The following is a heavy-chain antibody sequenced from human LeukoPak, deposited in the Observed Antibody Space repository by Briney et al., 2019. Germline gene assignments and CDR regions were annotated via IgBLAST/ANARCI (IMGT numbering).Heavy chain of an antibody. CDR1: GGSISGSCCY. CDR3: SRTTGDSAIIAAH. J-gene: IGHJ4*02. CDR2: TSYSGST. D-gene: IGHD3-16*01. Sequence: SETLSLTCTVSGGSISGSCCYWGWIRQTPGKDLEWIGSTSYSGSTHYNPPFKSRVTVSVDTSKNQFFLNLSSVTAADTAVYYCSRTTGDSAIIAAHWGQGTLVTVSS. V-gene: IGHV4-39*01.